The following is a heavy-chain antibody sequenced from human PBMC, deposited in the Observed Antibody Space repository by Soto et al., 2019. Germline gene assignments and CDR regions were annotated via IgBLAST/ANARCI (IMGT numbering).Heavy chain of an antibody. CDR1: GYTFTSYD. V-gene: IGHV1-8*01. Sequence: ASVKVSCKASGYTFTSYDINWVRQATGQGLEWMGWMNPNSGNTGYAQKFQGRVTMTRNTSISTAYMELSSLRSEDTAVYYCARGNGITIFGVVIKRVDYWGQGTLVTVSS. CDR2: MNPNSGNT. J-gene: IGHJ4*02. CDR3: ARGNGITIFGVVIKRVDY. D-gene: IGHD3-3*01.